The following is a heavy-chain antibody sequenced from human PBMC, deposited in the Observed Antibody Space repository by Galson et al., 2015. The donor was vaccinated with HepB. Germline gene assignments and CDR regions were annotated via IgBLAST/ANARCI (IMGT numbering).Heavy chain of an antibody. Sequence: SLRLSCAASGFTFSSYGMHWVRQAPGKGLEWVAVIWYDGCNKYYADSVKGRFTISRDNSKNTLYLQMNSLRAEDTAMYYCARLGSKGAGGSSWYKYYHYFDSWARGPLVTVPS. D-gene: IGHD6-13*01. CDR1: GFTFSSYG. CDR2: IWYDGCNK. V-gene: IGHV3-33*01. J-gene: IGHJ4*02. CDR3: ARLGSKGAGGSSWYKYYHYFDS.